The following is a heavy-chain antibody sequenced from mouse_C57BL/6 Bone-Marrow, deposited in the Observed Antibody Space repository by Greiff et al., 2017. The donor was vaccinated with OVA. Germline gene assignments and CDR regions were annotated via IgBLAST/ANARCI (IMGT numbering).Heavy chain of an antibody. CDR3: ARDDYYWYFDV. V-gene: IGHV7-1*01. CDR2: SRNKANDYTT. CDR1: GFTFSDFY. J-gene: IGHJ1*03. Sequence: EVNVVDSGGGLVQSGRSLRLSCATSGFTFSDFYMEWVRQAPGKGLEWIAASRNKANDYTTEYSASVKGRFIVSRDTSQSILYRQMNALRAEDTAIYYCARDDYYWYFDVWGTGTTVTVSS.